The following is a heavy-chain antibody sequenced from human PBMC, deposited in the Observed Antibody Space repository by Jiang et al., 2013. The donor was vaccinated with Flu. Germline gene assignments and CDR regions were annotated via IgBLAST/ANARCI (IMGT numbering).Heavy chain of an antibody. CDR1: GGSFSGYY. D-gene: IGHD2-8*02. J-gene: IGHJ6*02. CDR3: ARSDIVLVVPRAYGMDV. CDR2: INHSGST. V-gene: IGHV4-34*01. Sequence: LLKPSETLSLTCAVYGGSFSGYYWSWIRQPPGKGLEWIGEINHSGSTNYNPSLKSRVTISVDTSKNQFSLKLSSVTAADTAVYYCARSDIVLVVPRAYGMDVWGQGTTVTVSS.